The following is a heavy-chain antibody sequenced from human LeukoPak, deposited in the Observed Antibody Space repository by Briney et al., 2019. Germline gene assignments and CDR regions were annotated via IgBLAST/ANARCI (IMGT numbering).Heavy chain of an antibody. Sequence: PGGSLRLSCAASGFTVSRDYMSWVRQAPGKGLEWVSVIYSGGSTYYADSVKGRFTISRDNSKNTLYLQMNSLRAEDTAVYYCAREGRGGEPDWAFDIWGQGTMVTVSS. CDR3: AREGRGGEPDWAFDI. V-gene: IGHV3-66*01. J-gene: IGHJ3*02. D-gene: IGHD3-16*01. CDR1: GFTVSRDY. CDR2: IYSGGST.